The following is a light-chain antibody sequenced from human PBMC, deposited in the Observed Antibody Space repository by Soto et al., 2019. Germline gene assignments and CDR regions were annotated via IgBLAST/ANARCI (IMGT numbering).Light chain of an antibody. V-gene: IGKV3-15*01. Sequence: EIVMTRSPATLSVPPGERATLSCRACQSVNSNLAWYQHKPGQAPRLLIYDASTRATGIPARFSGSGSGTEFTLTISSLQSEDFAVYYCQQYKNWLTWTFGQGTKVDIK. CDR2: DAS. CDR1: QSVNSN. CDR3: QQYKNWLTWT. J-gene: IGKJ1*01.